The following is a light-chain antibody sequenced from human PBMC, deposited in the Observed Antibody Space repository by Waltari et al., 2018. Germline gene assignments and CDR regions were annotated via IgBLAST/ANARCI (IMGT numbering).Light chain of an antibody. CDR1: SSDVGGYNY. V-gene: IGLV2-14*03. J-gene: IGLJ2*01. Sequence: QSALTQPASVSGSPGQSITISCTGTSSDVGGYNYASWYQQHPGKAPTLMIYDVSNRPSGVSNRFSGSKSGNTASLTISGLQAEDEADYYCSSYTSSSTPCVFGGGTKLTVL. CDR2: DVS. CDR3: SSYTSSSTPCV.